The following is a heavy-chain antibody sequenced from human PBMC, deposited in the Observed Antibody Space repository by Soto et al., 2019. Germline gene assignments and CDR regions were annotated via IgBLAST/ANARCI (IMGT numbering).Heavy chain of an antibody. CDR3: ATQNLQGSGRYYGKGLYNNSGMDG. D-gene: IGHD3-10*01. Sequence: GASVKVSCKVSGYTLTELSMHWVRQAPGKGLEWMGGFDPEDGETIYAQKFQGRVTMTEDTSTDTAYMELSSLRSEDTAVYYCATQNLQGSGRYYGKGLYNNSGMDGWAQGATVTVSS. V-gene: IGHV1-24*01. J-gene: IGHJ6*02. CDR1: GYTLTELS. CDR2: FDPEDGET.